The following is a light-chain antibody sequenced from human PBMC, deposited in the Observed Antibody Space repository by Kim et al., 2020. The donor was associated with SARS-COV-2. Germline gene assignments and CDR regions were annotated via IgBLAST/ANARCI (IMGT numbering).Light chain of an antibody. J-gene: IGLJ2*01. CDR3: SSYTSSSTL. CDR2: DVS. V-gene: IGLV2-14*01. Sequence: LTQPASVSGSPGQSITFSCTGTSSDVGGYNYVSWYQQHPGKAPKLMIYDVSYRPSGVSNRFSGSKSGNTASLTISGLQAEDEADYYCSSYTSSSTLFGGGTQLTVL. CDR1: SSDVGGYNY.